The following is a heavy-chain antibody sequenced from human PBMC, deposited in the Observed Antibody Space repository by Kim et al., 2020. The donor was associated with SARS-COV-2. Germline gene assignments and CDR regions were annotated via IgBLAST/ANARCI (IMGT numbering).Heavy chain of an antibody. CDR1: GGSIGSYF. CDR2: ISSTGNT. J-gene: IGHJ4*02. D-gene: IGHD3-10*01. Sequence: SETLSLTCTVSGGSIGSYFWSWIKQPAGKGLEWIGRISSTGNTNYNPSLKSRVTMSVDTSTNQFSLKLRFVTAADTAVYYCARDWAHGSGSYYSAPDSWGQGTLVTVSS. CDR3: ARDWAHGSGSYYSAPDS. V-gene: IGHV4-4*07.